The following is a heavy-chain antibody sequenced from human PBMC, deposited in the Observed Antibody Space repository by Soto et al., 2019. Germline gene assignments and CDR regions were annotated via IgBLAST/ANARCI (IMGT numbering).Heavy chain of an antibody. CDR2: INHSGST. V-gene: IGHV4-34*01. J-gene: IGHJ4*02. D-gene: IGHD3-10*01. CDR3: ARGLRMSRHHRTPYFDY. Sequence: QVQLQQWGAGLLKPSETLSLTCAVYGGSFSGYYWSWIRQPPGKGLEWIGEINHSGSTNYNPSLKSRVTISVDTSKNQFSLKLSSVTAADTAVYYCARGLRMSRHHRTPYFDYWGQGTLVTVSS. CDR1: GGSFSGYY.